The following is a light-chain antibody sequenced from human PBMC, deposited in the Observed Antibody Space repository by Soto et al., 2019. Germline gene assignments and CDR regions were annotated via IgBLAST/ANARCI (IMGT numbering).Light chain of an antibody. CDR3: QQYNSYSWT. J-gene: IGKJ1*01. CDR2: DAP. V-gene: IGKV1-5*01. Sequence: DIQMTQSPSTLSASVGDRVTITCRASQSISSWLAWYQQKPGKAPKLLIYDAPSLESGVPSRFSGSGSGTEFTLTISSLQPDDVATDYCQQYNSYSWTFGQGTKVDIK. CDR1: QSISSW.